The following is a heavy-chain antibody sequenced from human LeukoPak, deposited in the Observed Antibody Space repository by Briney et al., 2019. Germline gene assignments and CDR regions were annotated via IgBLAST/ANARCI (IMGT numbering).Heavy chain of an antibody. J-gene: IGHJ4*02. CDR1: GYTFTSYG. CDR2: ISAY. V-gene: IGHV1-18*01. Sequence: ASVKVSCKASGYTFTSYGISWVRQAPGQGLEWMGWISAYAQKFQGRVTMTTDTSTSTAYMELRSLRSDDTAVYYRARRFNYYDSSGYYEGFYFDYWGQGTLVTVSS. D-gene: IGHD3-22*01. CDR3: ARRFNYYDSSGYYEGFYFDY.